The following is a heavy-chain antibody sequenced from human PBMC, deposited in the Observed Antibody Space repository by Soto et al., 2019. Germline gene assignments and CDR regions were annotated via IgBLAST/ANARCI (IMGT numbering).Heavy chain of an antibody. J-gene: IGHJ6*02. CDR2: INPDNGDT. Sequence: ASVKVSCKASGYAFSAYAIHWVRQASGQSLEWMGWINPDNGDTKSSQKFQGRVTITRDTSASTVHMELNSLKSEDMAVYYCARRLKGDFSNGLEVWGQGTTVTVSS. CDR1: GYAFSAYA. D-gene: IGHD3-16*01. CDR3: ARRLKGDFSNGLEV. V-gene: IGHV1-3*01.